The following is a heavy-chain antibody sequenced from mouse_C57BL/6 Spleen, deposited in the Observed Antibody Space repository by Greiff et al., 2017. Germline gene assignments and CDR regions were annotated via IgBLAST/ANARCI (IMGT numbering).Heavy chain of an antibody. D-gene: IGHD2-3*01. CDR3: ARRGDDYWYFDV. J-gene: IGHJ1*03. CDR1: GYTFTDYN. CDR2: INPNNGGT. Sequence: EVQLQQSGPELVKPGASVKIPCKASGYTFTDYNMDWVKQSHGKSLEWIGDINPNNGGTIYNQKFKGKATLTVDKSSSTAYMELRSLTSEDTAVYYCARRGDDYWYFDVWGTGTTVTVAS. V-gene: IGHV1-18*01.